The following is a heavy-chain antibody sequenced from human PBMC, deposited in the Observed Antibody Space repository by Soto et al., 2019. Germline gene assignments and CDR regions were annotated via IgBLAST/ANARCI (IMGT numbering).Heavy chain of an antibody. CDR3: ARDKAALDWFDP. Sequence: ATATHSCKASGYTFTSYAISWVRQSPGQGLEWMGWISAYNGNTNYAQKLQGRVTMTTDTSTRTAYMELRSLRSDVTAVYYCARDKAALDWFDPWGQGTLVTVSS. V-gene: IGHV1-18*01. CDR1: GYTFTSYA. D-gene: IGHD6-6*01. J-gene: IGHJ5*02. CDR2: ISAYNGNT.